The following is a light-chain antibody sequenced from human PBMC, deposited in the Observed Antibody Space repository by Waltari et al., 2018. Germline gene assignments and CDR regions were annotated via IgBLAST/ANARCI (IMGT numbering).Light chain of an antibody. CDR2: DAS. J-gene: IGKJ4*02. CDR3: QHYHHIPAT. V-gene: IGKV3-15*01. Sequence: TVMTQSPATLSVSPGQRATLSCRASQSLSNYLAWYQQKPGQAPRLLIYDASTRATGIPARFSGSGSGTDFTLTISALQAEDVAVYCCQHYHHIPATFGGGTKVEIK. CDR1: QSLSNY.